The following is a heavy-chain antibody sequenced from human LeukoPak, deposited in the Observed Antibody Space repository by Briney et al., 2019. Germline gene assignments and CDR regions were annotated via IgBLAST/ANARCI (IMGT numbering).Heavy chain of an antibody. CDR2: ISGSGGSK. CDR1: GFTFSSDA. Sequence: PGGSLRLSCAASGFTFSSDAMNWVRQAPGKGLEWVSTISGSGGSKHYADSVEGRFTISRDNSKNTVYLQMNSLRAEDTAIYYCAKLTSASGAYGVDVWGQGTTVTVSS. J-gene: IGHJ6*02. D-gene: IGHD3-10*01. CDR3: AKLTSASGAYGVDV. V-gene: IGHV3-23*01.